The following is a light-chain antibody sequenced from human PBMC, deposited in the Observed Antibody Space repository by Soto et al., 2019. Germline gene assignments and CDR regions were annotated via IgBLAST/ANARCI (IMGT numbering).Light chain of an antibody. CDR3: QHYNSYSEA. Sequence: EIVRTQSPVTLSVSPGERATLSCRAGQSVSSNLAWYQQKPGQALRLLIDGASTRATGIPDRFSGSGSGTDFTLTISSLQPDDFATYYCQHYNSYSEAFGQGTKVDIK. CDR1: QSVSSN. V-gene: IGKV3D-15*01. CDR2: GAS. J-gene: IGKJ1*01.